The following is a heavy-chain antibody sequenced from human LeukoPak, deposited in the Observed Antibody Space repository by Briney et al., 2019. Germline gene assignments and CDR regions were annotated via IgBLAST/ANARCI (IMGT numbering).Heavy chain of an antibody. CDR3: ARDPGERYYDSSAGSFDI. CDR1: GFTFSSYS. CDR2: ISSSSSTI. J-gene: IGHJ3*02. Sequence: PGGSLRLSCAASGFTFSSYSMNWVRQAPGKGLEWVSYISSSSSTIYYADSVKGRFTISRDNAKNSLYLQMNSLRAEDTAVYYCARDPGERYYDSSAGSFDIWGQGTMVTVSS. V-gene: IGHV3-48*01. D-gene: IGHD3-22*01.